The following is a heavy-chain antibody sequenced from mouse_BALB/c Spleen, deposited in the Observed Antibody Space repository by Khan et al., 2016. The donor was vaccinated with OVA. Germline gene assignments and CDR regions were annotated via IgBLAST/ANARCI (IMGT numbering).Heavy chain of an antibody. D-gene: IGHD1-1*01. CDR3: TKKGTTVDAMDY. CDR1: GYTFTNYW. CDR2: IYPSDSYT. V-gene: IGHV1-69*02. Sequence: VQLQESGAELVRPGASVKLSCKASGYTFTNYWINWVKQRPGQGLEWIGNIYPSDSYTNYNQKFKDKATLTVDKSSSTAYIQLSSPTSEDSAVYYCTKKGTTVDAMDYWGQGPSFTVSS. J-gene: IGHJ4*01.